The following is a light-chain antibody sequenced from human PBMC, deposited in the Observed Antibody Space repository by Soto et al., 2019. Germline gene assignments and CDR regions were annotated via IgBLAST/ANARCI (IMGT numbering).Light chain of an antibody. V-gene: IGKV3D-15*01. CDR3: QQYGSSSWT. CDR2: GAS. Sequence: EIVMTQSPATLSVSPGERATLSCRASQSLSSNLAWYQQKPGQAPRLLIYGASTRATGIPARFSGSGSGTEFTLTISRLEPEDFAVYYCQQYGSSSWTFGQGTKVDIK. CDR1: QSLSSN. J-gene: IGKJ1*01.